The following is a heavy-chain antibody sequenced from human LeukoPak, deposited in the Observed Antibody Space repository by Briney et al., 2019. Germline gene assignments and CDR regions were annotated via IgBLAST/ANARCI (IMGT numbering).Heavy chain of an antibody. D-gene: IGHD3-22*01. CDR2: ISCIGDSI. CDR1: GFTFDDYG. V-gene: IGHV3-9*01. J-gene: IGHJ5*02. Sequence: GRSLRLSCAAAGFTFDDYGIDWVRQAPGKCLELVSFISCIGDSIAYADSVKGRFTISRDTAKNSLYLQMNSRRAEDTALYYCAQAYLHDSSGYWSAPWGQGSLLTVPS. CDR3: AQAYLHDSSGYWSAP.